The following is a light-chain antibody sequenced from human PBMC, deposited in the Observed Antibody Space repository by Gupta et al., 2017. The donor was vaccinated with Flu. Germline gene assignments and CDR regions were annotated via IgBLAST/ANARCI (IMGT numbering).Light chain of an antibody. V-gene: IGKV1-39*01. CDR2: AAS. CDR3: QQSYSTRET. Sequence: DIQMTHSPSSLSASVGDRVTITCRASQSISSYLNWYQQKPGKAPKLLIYAASRLQSGVPSRFSGSGSGTDFTLTISRLQPEDFATYYCQQSYSTRETFGQGTKVEIK. CDR1: QSISSY. J-gene: IGKJ1*01.